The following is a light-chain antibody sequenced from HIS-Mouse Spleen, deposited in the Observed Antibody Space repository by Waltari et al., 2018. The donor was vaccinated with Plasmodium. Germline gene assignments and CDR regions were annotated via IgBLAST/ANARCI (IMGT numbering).Light chain of an antibody. CDR2: GAS. Sequence: EIVLTQSPGTLSLSPGERATLSCRASQSVRISYLAWYQQKPGQAPSLLIYGASSRAPGIPDRFIGSGSGTDFTLTISRLEPEDFAVYYCQQYGSSPYTFGQGTKLAIK. V-gene: IGKV3-20*01. CDR3: QQYGSSPYT. CDR1: QSVRISY. J-gene: IGKJ2*01.